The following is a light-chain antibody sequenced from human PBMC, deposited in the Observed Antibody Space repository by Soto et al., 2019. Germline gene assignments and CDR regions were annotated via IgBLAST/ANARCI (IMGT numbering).Light chain of an antibody. J-gene: IGLJ2*01. Sequence: QSVLTQPPSVPAAPGQRVTISCSGSTSNIGNNYVSWYQQLPGTAPKIHIYDNDNRPSGSPDRFSGSKSGTSATLGITGLQTGDEADYYCGTWDSSLSAVLFGGGTKLTVL. CDR3: GTWDSSLSAVL. CDR1: TSNIGNNY. V-gene: IGLV1-51*01. CDR2: DND.